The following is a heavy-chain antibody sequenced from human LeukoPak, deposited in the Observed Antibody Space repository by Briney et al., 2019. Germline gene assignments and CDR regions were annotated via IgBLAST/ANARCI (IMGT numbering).Heavy chain of an antibody. Sequence: GGSLRLSCAASGFTFSSYAMHWVRQAPGKGLEWVAVISYDGSNKYYADSVKGRFTISRDNSKNTLYLQMNSLRAEDTAVYYCARGPCGGDCYQKLFSSYYFDYWGQGTLVTVSS. CDR1: GFTFSSYA. D-gene: IGHD2-21*02. V-gene: IGHV3-30*04. CDR3: ARGPCGGDCYQKLFSSYYFDY. J-gene: IGHJ4*02. CDR2: ISYDGSNK.